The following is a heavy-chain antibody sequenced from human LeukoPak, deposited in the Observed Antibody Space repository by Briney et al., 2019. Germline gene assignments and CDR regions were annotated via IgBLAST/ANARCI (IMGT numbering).Heavy chain of an antibody. J-gene: IGHJ4*02. CDR2: IYYTGST. CDR1: GGSISSYY. Sequence: SETLSLTCTVSGGSISSYYWSWLRQPPGKGLEWIGHIYYTGSTSYNPSLKSRVTISVDTSKNHFSLNLSSVTAADTAVYYCARAVSGYYFDYWGQGTLVAVSS. CDR3: ARAVSGYYFDY. V-gene: IGHV4-59*01. D-gene: IGHD6-19*01.